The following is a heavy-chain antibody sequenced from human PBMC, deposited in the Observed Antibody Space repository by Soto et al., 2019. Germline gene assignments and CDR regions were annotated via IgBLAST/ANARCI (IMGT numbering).Heavy chain of an antibody. J-gene: IGHJ6*02. CDR1: GDSVSSNSAA. CDR3: ARDQDEGAAAYPTYYYYGMDV. CDR2: TYYRSKWYS. Sequence: QVQLQQSGPGLLKPSQTLSLTCAISGDSVSSNSAAWNWIRQSPSRGLEWLGRTYYRSKWYSDFALSVKSRITINPDTSKTQFCLHLNSVTPEDTAVYFCARDQDEGAAAYPTYYYYGMDVWGQGTTVTVSS. V-gene: IGHV6-1*01. D-gene: IGHD1-26*01.